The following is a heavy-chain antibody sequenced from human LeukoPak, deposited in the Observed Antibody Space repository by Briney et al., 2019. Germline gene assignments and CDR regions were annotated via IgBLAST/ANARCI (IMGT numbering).Heavy chain of an antibody. J-gene: IGHJ4*02. V-gene: IGHV4-59*08. CDR2: IYYSGST. Sequence: PSETLSLTCTVSGGTISSYYWSWIRQPPGKGLEWIGYIYYSGSTNYNPSLKSRVTISVDTSKNQFSLKLSSVTAADTAVYYCAGYSSSSSDYFDYWGQGTLVTVSS. CDR3: AGYSSSSSDYFDY. CDR1: GGTISSYY. D-gene: IGHD6-6*01.